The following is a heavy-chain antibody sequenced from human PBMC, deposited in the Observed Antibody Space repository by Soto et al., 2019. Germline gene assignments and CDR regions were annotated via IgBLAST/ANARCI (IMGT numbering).Heavy chain of an antibody. V-gene: IGHV4-4*02. CDR1: SGSISSSNW. J-gene: IGHJ5*02. CDR2: IYHSGST. Sequence: QVQLQESGPGLVKPSGTLSLTCAVSSGSISSSNWWSWVRQPPGKGLEWIGEIYHSGSTKYNPSLKSRVTISVDKSKNQFSLKLSSVTAADTAVYYCARLTGYCSSTSCYDSWFDPWGQGTLVTVSS. CDR3: ARLTGYCSSTSCYDSWFDP. D-gene: IGHD2-2*01.